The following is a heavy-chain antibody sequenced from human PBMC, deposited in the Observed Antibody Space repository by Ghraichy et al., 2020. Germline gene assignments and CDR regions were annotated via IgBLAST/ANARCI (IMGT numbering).Heavy chain of an antibody. Sequence: GESLNISCKASGYSFDKYWVAWVRQVPGKGLEWMGIIYPGDSETRYSPVFQGQVTISADTSTSTAYLQWSDVKASDTAMYYCARRSDGDYDNSGYLIYAFDKWGQGTMVTVSS. D-gene: IGHD3-22*01. CDR3: ARRSDGDYDNSGYLIYAFDK. CDR1: GYSFDKYW. CDR2: IYPGDSET. J-gene: IGHJ3*02. V-gene: IGHV5-51*01.